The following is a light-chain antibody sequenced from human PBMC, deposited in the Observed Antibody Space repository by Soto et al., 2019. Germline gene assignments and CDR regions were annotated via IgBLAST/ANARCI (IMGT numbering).Light chain of an antibody. V-gene: IGKV1-39*01. CDR2: AAS. J-gene: IGKJ5*01. Sequence: DIQMTQSPSSLSASVGDRVAITCRASQSISSYLNWYQQKPGKAHKVLIYAASNLQSGVPSRFSGSGSGTDFTLNISTLQPEDFATYYCQQSYSTPITVGHGTRRAIK. CDR3: QQSYSTPIT. CDR1: QSISSY.